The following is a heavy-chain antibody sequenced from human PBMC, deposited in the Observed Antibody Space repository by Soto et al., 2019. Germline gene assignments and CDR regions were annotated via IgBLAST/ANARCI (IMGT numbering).Heavy chain of an antibody. CDR2: IYYSGNT. CDR1: GESISSGDHY. J-gene: IGHJ6*02. D-gene: IGHD2-15*01. V-gene: IGHV4-30-4*01. CDR3: VRDAGYCNSVSCYPYNMDV. Sequence: SETLSLTCTVSGESISSGDHYWSWVRQSPGEGLEWIGFIYYSGNTYYNPSLKSRVSMSVDTSNNQFSLKLNSVTAADTGVYYCVRDAGYCNSVSCYPYNMDVWGQGTTVTVSS.